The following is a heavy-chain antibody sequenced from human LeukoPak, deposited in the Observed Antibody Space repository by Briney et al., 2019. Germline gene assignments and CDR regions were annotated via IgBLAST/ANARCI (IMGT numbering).Heavy chain of an antibody. J-gene: IGHJ4*02. D-gene: IGHD5-18*01. V-gene: IGHV3-13*01. CDR2: VSAGHHA. CDR3: VREARGYHYTYFDY. Sequence: GGSLRLSCTASGFTLGGHDMHWVRQTTGDRLECVAAVSAGHHAFYAGSVKGRFTVSREDAKNSLYLQMNSLRAGDTAVYYCVREARGYHYTYFDYWGQGSLVTVSS. CDR1: GFTLGGHD.